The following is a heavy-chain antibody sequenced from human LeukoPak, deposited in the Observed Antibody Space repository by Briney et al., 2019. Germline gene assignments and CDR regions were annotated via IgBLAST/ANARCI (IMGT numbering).Heavy chain of an antibody. D-gene: IGHD5-24*01. J-gene: IGHJ4*02. CDR1: GYTFTNSF. CDR3: ASLKDGHNFHH. Sequence: ASVKVSCKTSGYTFTNSFLHWVRQAPGQGLEWMGWISPNGGVTKYTQKFQGRVTMTRDTSISTAYMELTSLTSDDTAVYYCASLKDGHNFHHWGQGTLVTVSS. V-gene: IGHV1-2*02. CDR2: ISPNGGVT.